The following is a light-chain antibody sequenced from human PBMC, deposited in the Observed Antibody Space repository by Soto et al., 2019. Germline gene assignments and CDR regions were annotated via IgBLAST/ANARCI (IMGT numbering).Light chain of an antibody. Sequence: DIVMTQSPLPLPVTPGEPASISCRSSQSLLHTNGYNYLDWFLQRPGQSPQLLIYSGSTRASGVPDRFRGSGSGTDFTLKISRVEAEDVGVYYCMQTLETPRTFGQGTKLEIK. V-gene: IGKV2-28*01. CDR1: QSLLHTNGYNY. CDR3: MQTLETPRT. CDR2: SGS. J-gene: IGKJ2*01.